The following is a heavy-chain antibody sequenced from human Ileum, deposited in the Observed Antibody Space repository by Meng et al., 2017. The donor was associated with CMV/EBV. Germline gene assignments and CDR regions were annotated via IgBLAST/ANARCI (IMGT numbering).Heavy chain of an antibody. D-gene: IGHD3-3*01. CDR1: GGPISSSNW. V-gene: IGHV4-4*02. CDR2: IYHSGST. J-gene: IGHJ6*02. CDR3: ARDGYYDFWPYYYYGMDV. Sequence: SETLSLTCAVSGGPISSSNWWSWVRQPPGKGLEWIGEIYHSGSTNYNPSLKSRVTISVDKSKNQFSLKLSSVTAADTAVYYCARDGYYDFWPYYYYGMDVWGQGTTVTVSS.